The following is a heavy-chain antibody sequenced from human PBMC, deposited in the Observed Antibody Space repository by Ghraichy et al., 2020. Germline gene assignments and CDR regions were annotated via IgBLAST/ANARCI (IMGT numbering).Heavy chain of an antibody. V-gene: IGHV3-15*01. D-gene: IGHD2-2*01. Sequence: GGSLRLSCAASGFTFSNAWMSWVRQAPGKGLEWVGRIRSKNDGGTTDYAAPVKGRFTISRDDSRNTLYLQMNSLKIEDTAVYYCTTENGIGLVPAAINNWGQGTLVTVSS. CDR3: TTENGIGLVPAAINN. CDR1: GFTFSNAW. CDR2: IRSKNDGGTT. J-gene: IGHJ4*02.